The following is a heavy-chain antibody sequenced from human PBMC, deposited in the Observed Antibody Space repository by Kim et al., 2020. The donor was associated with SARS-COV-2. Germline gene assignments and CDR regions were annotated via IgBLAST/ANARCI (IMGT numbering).Heavy chain of an antibody. CDR2: ISYDGSNK. CDR1: GFTFSSYG. CDR3: AKDLSLSLSFGELAPWGYFDL. V-gene: IGHV3-30*18. J-gene: IGHJ2*01. Sequence: GGSLRLSCAASGFTFSSYGMHWVRQAPGKGLEWVAVISYDGSNKYYADSVKGRFTISRDNSKNTLYLQMNSLRAEDTAVYYCAKDLSLSLSFGELAPWGYFDLWGRGTLVTVSS. D-gene: IGHD3-10*01.